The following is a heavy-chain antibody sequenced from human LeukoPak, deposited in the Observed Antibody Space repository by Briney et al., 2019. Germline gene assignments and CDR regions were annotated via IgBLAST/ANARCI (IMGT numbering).Heavy chain of an antibody. CDR2: INHSGST. D-gene: IGHD3-10*01. CDR3: ARDRPGNWFDP. J-gene: IGHJ5*02. Sequence: PSETLSLTCAVYGGSFSGYYWSWIRQPPGKGLEWIGEINHSGSTNYNPSLKSRVTISVDTSKNQFSLKLSSVTAADTAVYYCARDRPGNWFDPWGQGTLVTVSS. V-gene: IGHV4-34*01. CDR1: GGSFSGYY.